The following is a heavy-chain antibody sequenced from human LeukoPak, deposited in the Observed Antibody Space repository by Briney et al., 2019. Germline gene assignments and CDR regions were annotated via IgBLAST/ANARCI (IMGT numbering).Heavy chain of an antibody. D-gene: IGHD3-10*01. Sequence: GGSLRLSCAASGFTFSSYSMNWVRQAPGKGLEWVSSISSSSSYIYYADSVRGRFTVSRDNAKNSLYLQMDSLSAEDTAVYYCASLRGVNRWGQGTLVTVSS. CDR1: GFTFSSYS. J-gene: IGHJ4*02. CDR2: ISSSSSYI. CDR3: ASLRGVNR. V-gene: IGHV3-21*04.